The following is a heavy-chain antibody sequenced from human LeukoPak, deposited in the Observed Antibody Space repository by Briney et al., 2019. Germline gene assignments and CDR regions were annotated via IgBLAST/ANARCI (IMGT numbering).Heavy chain of an antibody. CDR2: ISSSSYI. CDR3: ARDQAGATYDAFDI. CDR1: GFSFSNAW. Sequence: GGSLRLSCAASGFSFSNAWMSWVRQAPGKGLEWVSSISSSSYIYYADSVKGRFTISRDNAKNSLYLQMNSLRAEDTAVYYCARDQAGATYDAFDIWGQGTMVTVSS. V-gene: IGHV3-69-1*01. D-gene: IGHD1-26*01. J-gene: IGHJ3*02.